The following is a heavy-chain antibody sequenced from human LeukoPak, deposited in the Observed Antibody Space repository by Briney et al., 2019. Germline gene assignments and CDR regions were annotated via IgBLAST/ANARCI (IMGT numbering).Heavy chain of an antibody. D-gene: IGHD1-26*01. Sequence: PGGSLRLSCAASGFTFSDYYMSWVRQAPGKGLEWVSYISSSGSLVYYTDSVKGRFTISRDSAKNSLYLQMNSLRAEDTAVYYCARRELLSYYYYMDVWGKGTTVTISS. CDR2: ISSSGSLV. CDR3: ARRELLSYYYYMDV. V-gene: IGHV3-11*04. CDR1: GFTFSDYY. J-gene: IGHJ6*03.